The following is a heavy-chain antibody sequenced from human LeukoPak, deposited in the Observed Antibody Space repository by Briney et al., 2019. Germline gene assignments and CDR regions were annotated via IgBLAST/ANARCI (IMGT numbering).Heavy chain of an antibody. D-gene: IGHD3-22*01. J-gene: IGHJ3*02. V-gene: IGHV4-38-2*01. CDR3: ARHHITMIVVAKGMAFDI. Sequence: PAETLSLTCAVSGYSISSGYYWGWIRQPPGNGLEWIGIIYHSGSTYYNPSLKSRVTISVDTSKNQFSLKLSSVTAADTAVYYCARHHITMIVVAKGMAFDIWGQGTMVTVSS. CDR1: GYSISSGYY. CDR2: IYHSGST.